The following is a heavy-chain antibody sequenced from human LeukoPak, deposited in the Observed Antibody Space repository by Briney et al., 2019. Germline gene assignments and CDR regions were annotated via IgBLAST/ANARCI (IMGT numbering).Heavy chain of an antibody. Sequence: PSETLSLTCTVSGGSVSSGSYHWSWIRQPPGKGLEWIGYMYYSGSTNYNPSLKSRITISVDTSKNQFSLKLSSVTAADTAVYYCAREEGDYGDYTYWYFDLWGRGTLVTVSS. J-gene: IGHJ2*01. CDR2: MYYSGST. V-gene: IGHV4-61*01. D-gene: IGHD4-17*01. CDR1: GGSVSSGSYH. CDR3: AREEGDYGDYTYWYFDL.